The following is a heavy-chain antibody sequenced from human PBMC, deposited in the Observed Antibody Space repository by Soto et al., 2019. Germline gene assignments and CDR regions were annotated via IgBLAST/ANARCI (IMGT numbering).Heavy chain of an antibody. CDR2: IIPILGIA. V-gene: IGHV1-69*04. Sequence: SVKVSCKASGGTFSSYTISWVRQAPGQGLEWMGRIIPILGIANYAQKFQGRVTITADKSTSTAYMELSSLRSEDTAVYYCARDMKDSSWLDPWGQGTLVTVSS. CDR1: GGTFSSYT. D-gene: IGHD2-15*01. J-gene: IGHJ5*02. CDR3: ARDMKDSSWLDP.